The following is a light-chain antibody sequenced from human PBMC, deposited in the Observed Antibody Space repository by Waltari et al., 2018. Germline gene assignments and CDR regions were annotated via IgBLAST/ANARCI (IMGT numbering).Light chain of an antibody. CDR1: PAAAPCGHS. J-gene: IGLJ3*02. CDR2: DTG. CDR3: LLFYSGARV. Sequence: QAVVTQEPSLPVSPGGTVTLTSGPSPAAAPCGHSPYWFQPKPGQAPKTLIYDTGDKYSWTPARFSGSLLGGKAALTLSGAQPEDEGEYYCLLFYSGARVFGGGTRLTVL. V-gene: IGLV7-46*01.